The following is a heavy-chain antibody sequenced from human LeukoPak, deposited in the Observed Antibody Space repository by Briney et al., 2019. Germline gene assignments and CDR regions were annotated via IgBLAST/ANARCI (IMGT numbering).Heavy chain of an antibody. CDR3: ARELAVAGNGGY. CDR1: GFTFSSYG. D-gene: IGHD6-19*01. V-gene: IGHV3-33*01. CDR2: IWYDRSNK. Sequence: GGSLRLSCAASGFTFSSYGMHWVRQAPGKGLEWVAVIWYDRSNKYYADSVKGRFTISRDNSKNTLYLQMNSLRAEDTAVYYCARELAVAGNGGYWGQGTLVTVSS. J-gene: IGHJ4*02.